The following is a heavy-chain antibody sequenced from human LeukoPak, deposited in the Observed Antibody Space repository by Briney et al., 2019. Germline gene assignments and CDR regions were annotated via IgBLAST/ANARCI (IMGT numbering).Heavy chain of an antibody. V-gene: IGHV3-23*01. Sequence: GGSLRLSCAASGFTFSSYAMSWVRQAPGKGLEWVSAISGSGGSTYYADSVKGRFTISRDNSKNTLYLQMNSLRAEDTAVYYCAKTGWNYPLARMWRGLWIDYWGQGTLVTVSS. CDR2: ISGSGGST. D-gene: IGHD1-7*01. CDR3: AKTGWNYPLARMWRGLWIDY. CDR1: GFTFSSYA. J-gene: IGHJ4*02.